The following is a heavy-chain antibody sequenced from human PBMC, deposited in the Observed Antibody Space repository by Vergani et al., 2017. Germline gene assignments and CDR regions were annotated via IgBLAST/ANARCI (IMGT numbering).Heavy chain of an antibody. J-gene: IGHJ4*02. V-gene: IGHV1-2*02. CDR1: GYTFTGYY. Sequence: QVQLVQSGAEVKKPGASVKVSCKASGYTFTGYYMHWVRQAPGQGLEWMGWINPNSGGTNYAQKFQGRVPMTRDTSISTAYMELSRLRSDDTAVYYCAREGPEMATMGFIYYWGQGTLVTVSS. D-gene: IGHD5-24*01. CDR3: AREGPEMATMGFIYY. CDR2: INPNSGGT.